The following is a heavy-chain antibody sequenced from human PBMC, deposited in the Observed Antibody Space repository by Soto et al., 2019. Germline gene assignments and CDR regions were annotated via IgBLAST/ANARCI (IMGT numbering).Heavy chain of an antibody. CDR2: ISNSGSYM. Sequence: EVQLVESGGGLVKPGGSLRLTCAASGFTLSDYSMNWVRQAPGKGLEWVSFISNSGSYMYYADSVKGRFTVSRDTAKNSLYLRINSLRAEDTAVYYCARTITGGMDVWGKGTTVTVSS. V-gene: IGHV3-21*01. CDR1: GFTLSDYS. D-gene: IGHD5-12*01. CDR3: ARTITGGMDV. J-gene: IGHJ6*04.